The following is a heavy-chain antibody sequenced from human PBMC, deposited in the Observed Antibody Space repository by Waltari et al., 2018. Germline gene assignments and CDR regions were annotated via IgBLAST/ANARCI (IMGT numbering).Heavy chain of an antibody. V-gene: IGHV3-48*01. CDR3: AREVGRVDY. CDR2: ISSSSSTI. Sequence: EAQLVESGGGLVQPGGSLRLSCAASGFTFSSYSMNWVRQAPGKGLEWVSYISSSSSTIYYADSVKGRFTISRDNAKNSLYLQMNSLRAEDTAVYYCAREVGRVDYWGQGTLVTVSS. D-gene: IGHD2-2*01. CDR1: GFTFSSYS. J-gene: IGHJ4*02.